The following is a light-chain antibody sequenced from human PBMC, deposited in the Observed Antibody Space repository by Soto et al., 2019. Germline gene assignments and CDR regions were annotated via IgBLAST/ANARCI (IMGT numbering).Light chain of an antibody. CDR3: HQRSTWPFT. J-gene: IGKJ3*01. CDR2: DAS. Sequence: EFVWPHFQPPLSFFQGERAPLSCRASQRFSSSLAWYQQKPDQAPRLLTYDASNRATGIPARFSGSGSGTDFTLTISSLEPEDFAVYYCHQRSTWPFTFGPGTKVDIK. CDR1: QRFSSS. V-gene: IGKV3-11*01.